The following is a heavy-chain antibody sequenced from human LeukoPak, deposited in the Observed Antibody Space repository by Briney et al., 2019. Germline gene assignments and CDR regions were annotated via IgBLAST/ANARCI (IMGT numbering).Heavy chain of an antibody. CDR1: GYTFTNYD. J-gene: IGHJ3*02. V-gene: IGHV1-18*01. Sequence: GASVKVSCKASGYTFTNYDINWVRQAPGQGLEWMGWISTYNGNTNYAQKLQGRVTMTTDTSTGTAYMELRSLRSDDTAVYYCARGWTYYDSSGYYAANAAFDIWGQGTMVTVSS. CDR3: ARGWTYYDSSGYYAANAAFDI. D-gene: IGHD3-22*01. CDR2: ISTYNGNT.